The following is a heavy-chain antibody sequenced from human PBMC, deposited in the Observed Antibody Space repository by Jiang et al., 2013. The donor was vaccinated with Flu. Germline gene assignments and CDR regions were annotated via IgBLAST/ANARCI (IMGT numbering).Heavy chain of an antibody. CDR3: ARDRNSGSFRGYDAFDI. CDR1: GGTFSSYA. D-gene: IGHD1-26*01. V-gene: IGHV1-69*06. CDR2: IIPIFGTA. J-gene: IGHJ3*02. Sequence: SGAEVKKPGSSVKVSCKASGGTFSSYAISWVRQAPGQGLEWMGGIIPIFGTANYAQKFQGRVTITADKSTSTAYMELSSLRSEDTAVYYCARDRNSGSFRGYDAFDIWGQGTMVTVSS.